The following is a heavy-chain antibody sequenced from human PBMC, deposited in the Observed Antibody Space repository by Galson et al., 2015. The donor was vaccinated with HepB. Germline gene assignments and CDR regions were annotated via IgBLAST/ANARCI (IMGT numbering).Heavy chain of an antibody. CDR1: GYTLTELS. Sequence: SVKVSCKVSGYTLTELSMHWVRQAPGKGLEWMGGFDPEDGETIYAQKFQGRVTMTEDTSTDTAYMELSSLRSEDTAVYYCATVGGSYSADAFDIWGQGTMVTVSS. CDR2: FDPEDGET. CDR3: ATVGGSYSADAFDI. J-gene: IGHJ3*02. V-gene: IGHV1-24*01. D-gene: IGHD1-26*01.